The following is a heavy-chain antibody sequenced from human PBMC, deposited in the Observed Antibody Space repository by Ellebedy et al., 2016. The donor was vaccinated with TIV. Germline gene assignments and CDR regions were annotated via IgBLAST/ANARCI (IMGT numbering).Heavy chain of an antibody. CDR3: ARERGETSGHGMDV. D-gene: IGHD3-3*01. Sequence: MPSETLSLTCTVSGGSITSYFWTWIRQPPGKGLECIGYIHYSGSTHYNPSLKSRVTISVDMSKNQFSLRLSSVTAADTAVYYCARERGETSGHGMDVWGQGTPVTVSS. CDR1: GGSITSYF. CDR2: IHYSGST. V-gene: IGHV4-59*01. J-gene: IGHJ6*02.